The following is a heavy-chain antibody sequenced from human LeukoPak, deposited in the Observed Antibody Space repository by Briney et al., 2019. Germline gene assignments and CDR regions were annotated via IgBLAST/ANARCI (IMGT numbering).Heavy chain of an antibody. J-gene: IGHJ4*02. D-gene: IGHD5-24*01. Sequence: GGSLRLSCAASGFTFSNHEMNWVRQAPGKGLEWISYTSSSGSTIYYADSVEGRFTISRDNAKNSLYLQMNSLRAEDTAIYYCVGGYKYGPFDYWGQGTLVTVSS. CDR3: VGGYKYGPFDY. CDR2: TSSSGSTI. V-gene: IGHV3-48*03. CDR1: GFTFSNHE.